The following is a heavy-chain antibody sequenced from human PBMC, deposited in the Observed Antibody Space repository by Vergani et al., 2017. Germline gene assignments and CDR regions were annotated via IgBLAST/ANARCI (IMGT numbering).Heavy chain of an antibody. CDR1: GFTVSSNY. D-gene: IGHD6-19*01. J-gene: IGHJ4*02. CDR2: IYSGGST. Sequence: EVQLVESGGGLVQPGGSLRLSCAASGFTVSSNYMSWVRQAPGKGLEWVSVIYSGGSTYYADSVKGRFTISRDNSKNTLYLQMNSLRAEDTAVYYCAKWKGNIVGSGWYYFDYWGQGTLVTVSS. CDR3: AKWKGNIVGSGWYYFDY. V-gene: IGHV3-66*01.